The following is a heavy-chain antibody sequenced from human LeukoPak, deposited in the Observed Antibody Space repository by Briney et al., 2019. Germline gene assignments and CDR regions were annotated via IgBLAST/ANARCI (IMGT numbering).Heavy chain of an antibody. CDR2: ISYDGSNK. V-gene: IGHV3-30-3*01. CDR3: ARDIIAVASSDF. J-gene: IGHJ4*02. D-gene: IGHD6-19*01. Sequence: GGSLRLSCAASGFTVSSNYMSCVRQAPGKGLEWVAFISYDGSNKYYADSVQGRFTISRDNSKNTLYLQMNSLRVEDTAVYYCARDIIAVASSDFWGQGTLVTVSS. CDR1: GFTVSSNY.